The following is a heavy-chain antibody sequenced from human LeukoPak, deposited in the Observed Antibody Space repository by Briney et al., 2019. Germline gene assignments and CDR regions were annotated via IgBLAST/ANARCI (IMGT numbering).Heavy chain of an antibody. CDR2: ISWDGGST. CDR1: GFTFDDYT. V-gene: IGHV3-43*01. J-gene: IGHJ4*02. D-gene: IGHD4-23*01. Sequence: PGGSLRLSCAASGFTFDDYTMHWVRHAPGKGLEWVSLISWDGGSTYYADSVKGRFTISRDNSKNSLYLQMNSLRTEDTALYYCAKDHGNSGFDYWGQGTLVTVSS. CDR3: AKDHGNSGFDY.